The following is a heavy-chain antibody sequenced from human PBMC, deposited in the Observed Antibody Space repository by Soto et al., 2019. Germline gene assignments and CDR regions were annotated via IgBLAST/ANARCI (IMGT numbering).Heavy chain of an antibody. CDR2: ISYDGSYK. J-gene: IGHJ6*02. V-gene: IGHV3-30-3*01. D-gene: IGHD6-19*01. Sequence: PGGPLRLSYTAFGFIFRDSCMHWVRQDPGKALEWVADISYDGSYKYYADSVKGRFTISRDTSKSMLYLQINSLTAEDTAIYYCAKDRPRSSGSKQYYALDVWGQGTTVTVSS. CDR1: GFIFRDSC. CDR3: AKDRPRSSGSKQYYALDV.